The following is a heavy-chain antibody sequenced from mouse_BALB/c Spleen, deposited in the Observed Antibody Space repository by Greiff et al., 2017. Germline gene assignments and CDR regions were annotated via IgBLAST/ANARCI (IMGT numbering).Heavy chain of an antibody. V-gene: IGHV1S137*01. D-gene: IGHD2-3*01. Sequence: VQLQQSGAELVRPGVSVKISCKGSGYTFTDYAMHWVKQSHAKSLEWIGVISTYYGEASYNQKFKGKATMTVDKSSSTAYMELARLTSEDSAIYYCAREADGYYAMDYWGQGTSVTVSS. J-gene: IGHJ4*01. CDR1: GYTFTDYA. CDR2: ISTYYGEA. CDR3: AREADGYYAMDY.